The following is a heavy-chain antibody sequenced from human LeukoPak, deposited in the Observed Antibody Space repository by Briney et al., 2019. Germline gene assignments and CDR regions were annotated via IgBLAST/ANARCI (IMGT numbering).Heavy chain of an antibody. CDR3: ARTRRRDTAMVMTPTYFDY. CDR2: ISSSSSYI. V-gene: IGHV3-21*01. Sequence: PGGSLRLSCAASGFTFSSYSMNWVRQAPGKGLEWVSSISSSSSYIYYADSVKGRFTISRDNAKNSLYLQMNSLRAEDTAVYYCARTRRRDTAMVMTPTYFDYWGQGTLVTVSS. CDR1: GFTFSSYS. D-gene: IGHD5-18*01. J-gene: IGHJ4*02.